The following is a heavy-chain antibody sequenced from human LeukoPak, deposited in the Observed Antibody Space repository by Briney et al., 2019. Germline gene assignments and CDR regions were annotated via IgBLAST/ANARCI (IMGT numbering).Heavy chain of an antibody. CDR3: ARVLRYYDILSKPFDY. CDR2: IYPNSGGT. V-gene: IGHV1-2*02. J-gene: IGHJ4*02. Sequence: RASVKVSCKASGYTFTGYYMHWVRQAPGQGLEWMGWIYPNSGGTNYAKKFQGRVTLTRDTSINTAYMELSRLRSDDTAVYYCARVLRYYDILSKPFDYWGQGTLVTVSS. D-gene: IGHD3-9*01. CDR1: GYTFTGYY.